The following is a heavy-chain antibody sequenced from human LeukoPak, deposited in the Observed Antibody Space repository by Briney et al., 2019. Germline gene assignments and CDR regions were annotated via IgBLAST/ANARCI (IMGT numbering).Heavy chain of an antibody. Sequence: ASVKVSCKASGYTFTDYYMHWVRQAPGQGLEWMGWINLNSGVTNYAQNFQGRVTMTADTSISTADMELSSLRSDDTAVYYCGRVADGSCYHFDYWGQGTLVTVSS. J-gene: IGHJ4*02. CDR2: INLNSGVT. CDR1: GYTFTDYY. CDR3: GRVADGSCYHFDY. D-gene: IGHD2-15*01. V-gene: IGHV1-2*02.